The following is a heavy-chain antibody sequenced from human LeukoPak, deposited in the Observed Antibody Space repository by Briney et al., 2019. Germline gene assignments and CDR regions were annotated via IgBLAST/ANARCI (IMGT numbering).Heavy chain of an antibody. CDR3: ARQESNTGNYYCDY. V-gene: IGHV4-59*08. CDR2: IYYSGNT. J-gene: IGHJ4*02. CDR1: DGSITGYY. Sequence: PSETLSLTCTVSDGSITGYYWSGIRQPPGKGREWIGYIYYSGNTNYNPSLKSRVTMSENTSRNQFFQKHSSVAAANTADYYGARQESNTGNYYCDYWGQGTLVTVSS. D-gene: IGHD2/OR15-2a*01.